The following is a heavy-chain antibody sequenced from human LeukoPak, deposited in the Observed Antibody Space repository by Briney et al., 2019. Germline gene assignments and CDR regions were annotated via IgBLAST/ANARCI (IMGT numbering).Heavy chain of an antibody. D-gene: IGHD5-12*01. Sequence: ASVKVSCKAFGYTFTSNYMHWVRQAPGQGPEWMGVISPSGGSTTYAQKFQGRVTLTRDTSISTAYMELSRLRSDDTAVYYCARDTWGYSGYEWGQGTLVTVSS. CDR3: ARDTWGYSGYE. CDR1: GYTFTSNY. CDR2: ISPSGGST. V-gene: IGHV1-46*01. J-gene: IGHJ4*02.